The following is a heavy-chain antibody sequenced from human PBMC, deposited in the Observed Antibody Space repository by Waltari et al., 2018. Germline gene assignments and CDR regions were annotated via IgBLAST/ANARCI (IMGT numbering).Heavy chain of an antibody. CDR2: CDPEDGET. CDR3: ATDILAGSYYLDV. V-gene: IGHV1-69-2*01. CDR1: GYTFTDSS. J-gene: IGHJ6*03. Sequence: EIPLVQSGAAVHKPGATVKLYCQASGYTFTDSSMHWVQGAHGEGLAWMGRCDPEDGETIYAEKLQSRVTITADTSTDTAYMELSSVRSEDTAVYYCATDILAGSYYLDVWGKGTTVTVSS. D-gene: IGHD6-13*01.